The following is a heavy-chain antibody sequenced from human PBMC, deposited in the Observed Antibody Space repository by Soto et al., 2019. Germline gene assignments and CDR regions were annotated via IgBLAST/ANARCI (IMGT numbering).Heavy chain of an antibody. Sequence: GGSLRLSCAASGFTFSSYAMHWVRQAPGKGLEWVAVISYDGSNKYYADSVKGRFTISRDNSKNTLYLQMNSLRAEDTAVYYCARDARRGRAARYSYYYGMDVWGQGTTVTVSS. V-gene: IGHV3-30-3*01. CDR3: ARDARRGRAARYSYYYGMDV. D-gene: IGHD6-6*01. CDR2: ISYDGSNK. J-gene: IGHJ6*02. CDR1: GFTFSSYA.